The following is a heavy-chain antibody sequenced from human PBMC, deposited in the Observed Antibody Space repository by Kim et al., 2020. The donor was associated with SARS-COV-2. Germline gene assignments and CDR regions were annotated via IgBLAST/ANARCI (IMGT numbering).Heavy chain of an antibody. V-gene: IGHV7-4-1*02. CDR3: ARDLSFYGSGVNYSYYGMDV. D-gene: IGHD3-10*01. J-gene: IGHJ6*02. Sequence: ASVKVSCKASGYTFTSYAMNWVRQAPGQGLEWMGWINTNTGNPTYAQGFTGRFVFSLDTSVSTAYLQISSLKAENTAVYYCARDLSFYGSGVNYSYYGMDVWGQGTTVTVS. CDR2: INTNTGNP. CDR1: GYTFTSYA.